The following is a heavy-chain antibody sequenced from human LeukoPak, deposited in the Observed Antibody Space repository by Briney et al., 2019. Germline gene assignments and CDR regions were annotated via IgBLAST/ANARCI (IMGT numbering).Heavy chain of an antibody. D-gene: IGHD6-6*01. Sequence: GGSLRLSCAASGFTFSSYSMNWVRQAPGKGLEWVSSISSSSSYIYYADSVKGRFTISRDNAKNSLYLQMNSLRAEDTAVYYCAREPLFDGSSPFDYWGQGTLVIVSS. CDR2: ISSSSSYI. CDR1: GFTFSSYS. J-gene: IGHJ4*02. CDR3: AREPLFDGSSPFDY. V-gene: IGHV3-21*01.